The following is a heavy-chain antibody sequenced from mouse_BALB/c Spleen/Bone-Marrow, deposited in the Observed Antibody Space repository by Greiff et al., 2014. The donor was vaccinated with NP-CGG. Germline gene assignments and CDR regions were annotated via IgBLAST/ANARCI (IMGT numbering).Heavy chain of an antibody. V-gene: IGHV1S41*01. CDR2: IAPGSGST. Sequence: DLVKPGASVKLSCKASGYTFTSYWINWIKQRPGQGLEWIGRIAPGSGSTYYNEMFKGKATLIVDTSSSTAYIQLSSLSSEDSAVYFCARGGLPYFDYWGQGTTLTVSP. CDR3: ARGGLPYFDY. CDR1: GYTFTSYW. J-gene: IGHJ2*01. D-gene: IGHD3-3*01.